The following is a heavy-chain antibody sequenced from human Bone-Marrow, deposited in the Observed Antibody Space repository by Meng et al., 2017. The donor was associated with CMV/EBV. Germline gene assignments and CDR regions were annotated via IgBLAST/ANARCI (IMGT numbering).Heavy chain of an antibody. D-gene: IGHD3-3*01. CDR3: ARAQKSALMTGMGV. V-gene: IGHV3-9*01. Sequence: SLKISCAASGFTFNTYSMNWVRQAPGKGLEWVSAISWNSAIRDYAGSVKGRFIISRDNAKKTLYLQMNTLRIEDTALYYCARAQKSALMTGMGVWGQGTTVTVSS. CDR2: ISWNSAIR. J-gene: IGHJ6*02. CDR1: GFTFNTYS.